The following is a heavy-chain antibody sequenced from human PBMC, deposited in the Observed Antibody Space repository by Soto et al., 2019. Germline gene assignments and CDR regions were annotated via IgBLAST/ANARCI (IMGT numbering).Heavy chain of an antibody. J-gene: IGHJ4*02. V-gene: IGHV1-46*01. D-gene: IGHD3-22*01. CDR2: INPSGGST. CDR3: ARVYDSSGYYNT. CDR1: GYTFIDYD. Sequence: ASVKVSCKASGYTFIDYDLHWVRQAPGQGLEWMGIINPSGGSTSYAQKFQGRVTMTRDTSTSTVYMELSSLRYEDTAVYYCARVYDSSGYYNTWGQGTLVTVSS.